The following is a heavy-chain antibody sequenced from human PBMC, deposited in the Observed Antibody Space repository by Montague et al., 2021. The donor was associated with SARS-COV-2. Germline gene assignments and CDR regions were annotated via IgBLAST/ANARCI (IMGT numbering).Heavy chain of an antibody. Sequence: TLSLTCTVSGGSISSGGYYWSWIRQHPGKGLEWIGYIYYSGSTYYNPSLKSRVTISVDTSKNQFSLKLSSVTAADTAVYYCARAGTITMIVVVIDAFDIGGQGTMVTVSS. J-gene: IGHJ3*02. CDR2: IYYSGST. CDR1: GGSISSGGYY. CDR3: ARAGTITMIVVVIDAFDI. D-gene: IGHD3-22*01. V-gene: IGHV4-31*03.